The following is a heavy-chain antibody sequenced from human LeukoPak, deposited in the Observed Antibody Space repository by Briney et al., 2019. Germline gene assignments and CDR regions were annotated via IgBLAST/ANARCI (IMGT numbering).Heavy chain of an antibody. CDR1: GFTFSDYY. CDR3: ARGGNNWNYRSYFDY. V-gene: IGHV3-11*04. CDR2: ISSSGSTI. D-gene: IGHD1-7*01. Sequence: AGSLRLSCAASGFTFSDYYMSWIRQAPGKGLDWVSYISSSGSTIYYADSVKGRLTISRDNSMNTLSLQMNSLRAEDTAVYYCARGGNNWNYRSYFDYWGQGTLVTVSS. J-gene: IGHJ4*02.